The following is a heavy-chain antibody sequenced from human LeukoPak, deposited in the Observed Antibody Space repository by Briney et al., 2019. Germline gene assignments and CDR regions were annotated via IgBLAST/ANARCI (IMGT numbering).Heavy chain of an antibody. CDR1: GFSLSTSGVG. CDR3: ARRYYYYYYMDV. V-gene: IGHV2-5*01. CDR2: IYWNDDK. J-gene: IGHJ6*03. Sequence: KESGPTLVKPTQTLTLTCTFSGFSLSTSGVGVGWIRQPPGKALEWLALIYWNDDKRFSPSLKSRLTITKDTSKNQVVLTMTNMNPVDTATYYCARRYYYYYYMDVWGKGTTVTVSS. D-gene: IGHD1-14*01.